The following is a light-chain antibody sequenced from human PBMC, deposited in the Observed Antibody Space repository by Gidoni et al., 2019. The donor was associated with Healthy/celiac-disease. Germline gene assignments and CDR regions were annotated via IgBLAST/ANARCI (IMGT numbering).Light chain of an antibody. CDR3: CSYAGSSTWV. J-gene: IGLJ3*02. Sequence: QSALTQPASVSGSPGQSITISCTGTSSDVGSYNLVSWYQPHPGKAPKVMLYEGSKRPSGVSDRFSGSKSGNTASLTISGLQAEDEADYYCCSYAGSSTWVFGGGTKLTVL. CDR2: EGS. CDR1: SSDVGSYNL. V-gene: IGLV2-23*01.